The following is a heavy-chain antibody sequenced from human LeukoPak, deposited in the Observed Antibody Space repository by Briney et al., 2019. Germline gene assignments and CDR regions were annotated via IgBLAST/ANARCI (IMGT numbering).Heavy chain of an antibody. CDR1: GFSFTTYY. CDR3: ASRYCSGGSCAYAFDI. Sequence: GESLKISCRGSGFSFTTYYIGWVRQMPGKGLEWMGIIFPGDSDTRYSPSFEGQVTISADKSISTAYLQWSSLKASDTAMYYCASRYCSGGSCAYAFDIWGQGTMVTVSS. J-gene: IGHJ3*02. V-gene: IGHV5-51*01. CDR2: IFPGDSDT. D-gene: IGHD2-15*01.